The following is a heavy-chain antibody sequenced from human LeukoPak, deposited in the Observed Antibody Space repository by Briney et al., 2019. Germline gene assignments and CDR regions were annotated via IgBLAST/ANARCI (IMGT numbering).Heavy chain of an antibody. CDR2: INHSGST. Sequence: SETLSLTCAVYGGSFSGYYWSWIRQPPGKGLEWIGEINHSGSTNYNPSLKSRVTISVDTSKNQFSLKLSSVTAADTAVYYCARRGALKAAAGNWGQGTLVTVSS. D-gene: IGHD6-13*01. CDR1: GGSFSGYY. CDR3: ARRGALKAAAGN. J-gene: IGHJ4*02. V-gene: IGHV4-34*01.